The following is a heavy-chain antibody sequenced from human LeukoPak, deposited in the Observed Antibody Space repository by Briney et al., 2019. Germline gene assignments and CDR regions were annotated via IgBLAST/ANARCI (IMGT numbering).Heavy chain of an antibody. J-gene: IGHJ4*02. D-gene: IGHD3-9*01. CDR3: AREGAATGYYDILTGAIDY. Sequence: PSETLSLTCTVSGGSISSYYWSWIRQPPGKGLVWIGYIYYSGSTNYSPSLKSRVTISVDTSKDQFSLKLSSVTAADTAVYYCAREGAATGYYDILTGAIDYWGQGTLVTAPS. CDR1: GGSISSYY. CDR2: IYYSGST. V-gene: IGHV4-59*12.